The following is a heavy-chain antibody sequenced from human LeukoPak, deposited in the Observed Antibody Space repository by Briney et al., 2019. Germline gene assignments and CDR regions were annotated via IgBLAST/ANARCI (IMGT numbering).Heavy chain of an antibody. Sequence: SETLSLTCAVYGVSFSGYYWSWIRQPPGKGLEWVGEINHNGSTNYNPSLKSRVTISVDTSKNQFSLKLSSVTAADTAVYYCARGPYYDFWSGYYGWFDPWGQGTLVTVSS. V-gene: IGHV4-34*01. J-gene: IGHJ5*02. CDR3: ARGPYYDFWSGYYGWFDP. CDR1: GVSFSGYY. CDR2: INHNGST. D-gene: IGHD3-3*01.